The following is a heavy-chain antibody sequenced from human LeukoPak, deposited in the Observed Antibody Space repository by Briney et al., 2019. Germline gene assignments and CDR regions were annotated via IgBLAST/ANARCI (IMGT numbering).Heavy chain of an antibody. D-gene: IGHD6-19*01. J-gene: IGHJ4*02. V-gene: IGHV3-64*01. CDR1: GFTFSIYA. CDR2: ISYNGSQT. CDR3: VRDRCGSGWYYFDY. Sequence: GRSLSLSCAASGFTFSIYAMHWVRQVARKWLEHVSGISYNGSQTYYGNSVKDRFTISRDNAKNTVYLQMARLSVDDMAVYHCVRDRCGSGWYYFDYWGQGTLVSVSS.